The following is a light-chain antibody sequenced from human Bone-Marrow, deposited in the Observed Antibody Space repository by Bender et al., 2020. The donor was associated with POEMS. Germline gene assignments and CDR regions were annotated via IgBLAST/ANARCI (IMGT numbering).Light chain of an antibody. CDR2: EVS. CDR1: SSDVGSYKY. CDR3: SSYTRSATLV. J-gene: IGLJ1*01. Sequence: QSALTQPASVSGSPGQSITISCTGTSSDVGSYKYVSWYQQHPGKAPKLMIYEVSKRPSGVSNRFSGSKSGNTASLTISGLQTEDEADYYCSSYTRSATLVFGTGTKVTVL. V-gene: IGLV2-14*01.